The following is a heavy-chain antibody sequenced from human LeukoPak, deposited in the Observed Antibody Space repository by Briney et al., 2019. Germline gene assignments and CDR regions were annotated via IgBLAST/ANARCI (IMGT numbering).Heavy chain of an antibody. CDR2: IYTSGSI. CDR3: ARDGPTYYYGSGSPRWFDP. D-gene: IGHD3-10*01. J-gene: IGHJ5*02. V-gene: IGHV4-4*07. CDR1: GGSISSYY. Sequence: PSETLSLTCTVSGGSISSYYWSWIRQPAGKGLEWIGRIYTSGSINYNPSLKSRVTMSVDTSKNQFSLKLSSVTAADTAVYYCARDGPTYYYGSGSPRWFDPWGQGTLVTVSS.